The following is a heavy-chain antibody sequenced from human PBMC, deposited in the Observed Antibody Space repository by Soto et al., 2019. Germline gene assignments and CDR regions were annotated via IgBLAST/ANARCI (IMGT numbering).Heavy chain of an antibody. CDR2: IYYSGST. Sequence: SETLSLTCTVSGGSISSYYWSWIRQPPGKGLEWIGYIYYSGSTNYNPSLKSRVTISVDTSKNQFSLKLSSVTAADTAVYYCARDGGSGDYYYYGMDVWGQGTTVTVSS. D-gene: IGHD2-15*01. J-gene: IGHJ6*02. CDR1: GGSISSYY. V-gene: IGHV4-59*01. CDR3: ARDGGSGDYYYYGMDV.